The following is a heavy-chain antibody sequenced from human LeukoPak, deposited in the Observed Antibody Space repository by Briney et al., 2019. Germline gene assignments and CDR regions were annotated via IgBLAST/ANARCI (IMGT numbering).Heavy chain of an antibody. Sequence: SETLSLTCAVSGDSLSSHYWSWIRQPPGKGLEWIGYIYGSGSTHYDPSLRSRVTISEDTSKNQFPLKLTSVTAADTAVYYCARNVGWYSHDSWGQGTLVAVSS. J-gene: IGHJ4*02. CDR2: IYGSGST. CDR1: GDSLSSHY. V-gene: IGHV4-59*08. D-gene: IGHD6-19*01. CDR3: ARNVGWYSHDS.